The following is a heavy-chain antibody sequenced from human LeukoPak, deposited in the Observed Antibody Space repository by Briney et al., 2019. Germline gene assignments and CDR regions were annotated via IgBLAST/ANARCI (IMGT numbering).Heavy chain of an antibody. J-gene: IGHJ4*02. CDR1: GFTFSSYA. Sequence: GGSLRLSCAASGFTFSSYAMSWVRQAPGKGLECVSAISGSGGSTYYAASVKGRFTISRDNSKNTLYLQMNSLRAEDTAVYYCAKWVIAAAGTFDYWGQGTLVTVSS. V-gene: IGHV3-23*01. CDR2: ISGSGGST. D-gene: IGHD6-13*01. CDR3: AKWVIAAAGTFDY.